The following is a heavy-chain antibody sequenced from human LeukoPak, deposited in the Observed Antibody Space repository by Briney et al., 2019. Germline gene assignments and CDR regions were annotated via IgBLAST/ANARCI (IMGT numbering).Heavy chain of an antibody. D-gene: IGHD1-26*01. V-gene: IGHV6-1*01. J-gene: IGHJ4*02. CDR2: TYYRSKWYS. CDR3: AREGGSGTYSVFDY. CDR1: GDSVSSNSAA. Sequence: SQTLSLTCAISGDSVSSNSAAWNWIRQSPSRGLEWLGRTYYRSKWYSDYAGSVKSRITINPDTSKNRISLQLNSVTPEDTAMYYCAREGGSGTYSVFDYRGQGILVTVSS.